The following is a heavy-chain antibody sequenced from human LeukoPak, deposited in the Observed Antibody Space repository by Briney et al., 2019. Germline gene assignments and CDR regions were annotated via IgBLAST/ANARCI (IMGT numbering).Heavy chain of an antibody. J-gene: IGHJ4*02. V-gene: IGHV4-39*01. CDR2: IYYSGST. Sequence: PSETLSLTCTVSGGSISSSSYYWGWIRQPPGKGLEWIGSIYYSGSTYYNPSLKSRVTISVDTSKNQFSLKLSSVTAADTAVYYCARGEMATITLDYWGQGTLVTVSS. D-gene: IGHD5-24*01. CDR3: ARGEMATITLDY. CDR1: GGSISSSSYY.